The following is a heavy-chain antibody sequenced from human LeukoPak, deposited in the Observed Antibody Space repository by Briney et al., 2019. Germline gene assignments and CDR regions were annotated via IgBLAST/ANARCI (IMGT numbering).Heavy chain of an antibody. CDR1: GFTFTSYA. D-gene: IGHD2-21*01. CDR2: ISLSGDNT. V-gene: IGHV3-23*01. J-gene: IGHJ4*02. Sequence: GGSLRLSCAVSGFTFTSYAMNWVRQAPGKGLELVAAISLSGDNTYYADSMKGRSTISRASSKNTPYLLSTSLSAEATAIYYCAIQNGYCGGRRCFIYWGQGTLVTVSS. CDR3: AIQNGYCGGRRCFIY.